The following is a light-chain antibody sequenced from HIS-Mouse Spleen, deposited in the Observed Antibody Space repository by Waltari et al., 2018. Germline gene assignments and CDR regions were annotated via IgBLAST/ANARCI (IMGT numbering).Light chain of an antibody. Sequence: SYELTQPPSVSVSPGQTASITCSGDKLGDKYACWYQQKPGQSPLLVIYQDSKRPSGIPARFSGSNSGNTATLTISGTQAMDEADYYCQAWDSSYSVFGGGTKLTVL. V-gene: IGLV3-1*01. CDR3: QAWDSSYSV. J-gene: IGLJ2*01. CDR1: KLGDKY. CDR2: QDS.